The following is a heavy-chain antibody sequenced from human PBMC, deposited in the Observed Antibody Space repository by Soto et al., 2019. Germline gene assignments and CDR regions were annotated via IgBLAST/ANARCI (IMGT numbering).Heavy chain of an antibody. CDR3: AREGLAAAGGLDY. V-gene: IGHV3-33*01. D-gene: IGHD6-13*01. CDR1: GFTFSSYG. CDR2: IWYDGSNK. J-gene: IGHJ4*02. Sequence: QVQLVESGGGVVQPGRSLRLSCAASGFTFSSYGMHWVRQAPGKGLEWVAVIWYDGSNKYYADSVKGRFTISRDNSKNTLYLQMNSLRAEDTGVYYCAREGLAAAGGLDYWGQGTLVTVSS.